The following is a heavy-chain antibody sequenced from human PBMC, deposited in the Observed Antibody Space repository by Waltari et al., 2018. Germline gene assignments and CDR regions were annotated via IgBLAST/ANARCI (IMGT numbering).Heavy chain of an antibody. D-gene: IGHD5-18*01. CDR2: SGGSGSTP. J-gene: IGHJ4*02. CDR1: GFSFGGYA. Sequence: EVQLLQSGGGLVQPGGSLRLSCEGSGFSFGGYAMTWVRQAPGKGFEWLSTSGGSGSTPFYADSVRGRFTISRDNAKNTVFLELNSLRVDDTAFYYCAKDSRGYTPSPGDSWGQGAQVTVS. V-gene: IGHV3-23*01. CDR3: AKDSRGYTPSPGDS.